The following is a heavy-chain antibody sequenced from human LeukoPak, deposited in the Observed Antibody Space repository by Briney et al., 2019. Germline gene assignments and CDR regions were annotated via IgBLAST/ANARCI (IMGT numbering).Heavy chain of an antibody. J-gene: IGHJ5*02. Sequence: PSETLSHTCAVYGGSFSGYYWSWIRQPPGKGLEWIGEINHSGSTNYNPSLKSRVTISVDTSKNQFSLKLSSVTAADTAVYYCARGSSSWYWKRFDPWGQGTLVTVSS. CDR2: INHSGST. CDR1: GGSFSGYY. V-gene: IGHV4-34*01. D-gene: IGHD6-13*01. CDR3: ARGSSSWYWKRFDP.